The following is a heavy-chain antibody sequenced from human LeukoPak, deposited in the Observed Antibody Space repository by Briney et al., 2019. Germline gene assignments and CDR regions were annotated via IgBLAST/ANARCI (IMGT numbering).Heavy chain of an antibody. CDR2: IIPIFGTA. Sequence: SVKVSCKASGGTFSSYAISWVRQAPGQGLEWMGGIIPIFGTANYAQKFQGRVTITADKSTSTAYMELSSLRSEDTAVYYCARGEVIAAAGRGAIGYWGQGTLVTVSS. D-gene: IGHD6-13*01. V-gene: IGHV1-69*06. CDR1: GGTFSSYA. J-gene: IGHJ4*02. CDR3: ARGEVIAAAGRGAIGY.